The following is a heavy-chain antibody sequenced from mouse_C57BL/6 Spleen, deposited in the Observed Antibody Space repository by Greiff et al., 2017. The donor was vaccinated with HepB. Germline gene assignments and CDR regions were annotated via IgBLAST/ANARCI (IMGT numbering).Heavy chain of an antibody. J-gene: IGHJ2*01. CDR3: ARDYGSTRNYFDY. V-gene: IGHV1-81*01. Sequence: VQLVESGAELARPGASVKLSCKASGYTFTSYGISWVKQRTGQGLEWIGEIYPRSGNTYYNEKFKGKATLTADKSSSTAYMELRSLTSEDSAVYFCARDYGSTRNYFDYWGQGTTLTVSS. CDR2: IYPRSGNT. D-gene: IGHD1-1*01. CDR1: GYTFTSYG.